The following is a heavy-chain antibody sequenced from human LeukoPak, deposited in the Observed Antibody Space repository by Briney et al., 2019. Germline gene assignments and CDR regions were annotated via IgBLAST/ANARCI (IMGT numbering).Heavy chain of an antibody. V-gene: IGHV1-2*02. CDR1: GYTFTSYY. CDR3: ARESVVVYYDSSGVDY. J-gene: IGHJ4*02. D-gene: IGHD3-22*01. CDR2: INPNSGGT. Sequence: ASVKVSCKASGYTFTSYYMHWVRQAPGQGLEWMGWINPNSGGTNYAQKFQGRVTMTRDMSISTAYMELSRLRSDDTAVYYCARESVVVYYDSSGVDYWGQGTLVTVSS.